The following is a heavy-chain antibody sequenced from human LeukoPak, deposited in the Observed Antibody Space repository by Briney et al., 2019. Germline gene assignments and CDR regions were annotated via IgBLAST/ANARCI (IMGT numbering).Heavy chain of an antibody. CDR3: ARGSYLYYYYMDV. CDR1: GFTFSSYA. V-gene: IGHV3-30*04. CDR2: ISYDGSNK. D-gene: IGHD3-10*01. Sequence: GGSLGLSCVASGFTFSSYAMHWVRQAPGKGLEWVAVISYDGSNKYYADSVKGRFTISRDNSKNTLYLQMNSLRAEDTAVYYCARGSYLYYYYMDVWGKGTTVTVSS. J-gene: IGHJ6*03.